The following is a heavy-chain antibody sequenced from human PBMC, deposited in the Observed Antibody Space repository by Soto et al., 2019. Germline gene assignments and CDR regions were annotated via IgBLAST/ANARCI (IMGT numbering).Heavy chain of an antibody. CDR2: IYYSGST. Sequence: PSETLSLTCTVSGGSISSYYWSWIRQPPGKGLEWIGYIYYSGSTNYNPSLKSRVTTSVDTSKNQFSLKLSSVTAADTAVYYCARAAVVVAATDATGRFDGFDPWGQGTLVTVSS. J-gene: IGHJ5*02. CDR3: ARAAVVVAATDATGRFDGFDP. V-gene: IGHV4-59*01. D-gene: IGHD2-15*01. CDR1: GGSISSYY.